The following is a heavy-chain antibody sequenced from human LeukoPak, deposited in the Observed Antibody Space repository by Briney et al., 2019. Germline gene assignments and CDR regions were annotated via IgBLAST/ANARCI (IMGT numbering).Heavy chain of an antibody. CDR2: INGDGRTT. V-gene: IGHV3-64D*06. CDR3: VGDQVDNVGWLT. J-gene: IGHJ5*02. Sequence: PGGSLRLSCSAPGFIFSTYTMYWVRQAPGKGLEFVSVINGDGRTTYYADSVKGRFTISRDNSKNTLYLQMNSLRAEDTAVYYCVGDQVDNVGWLTWGQGTRVTVSS. CDR1: GFIFSTYT. D-gene: IGHD5-12*01.